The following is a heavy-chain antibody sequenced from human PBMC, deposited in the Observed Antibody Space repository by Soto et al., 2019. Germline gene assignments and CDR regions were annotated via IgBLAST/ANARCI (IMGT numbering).Heavy chain of an antibody. CDR2: ISSSSSYI. CDR3: ARQYCGGDCYSLNYYYGMDV. V-gene: IGHV3-21*01. D-gene: IGHD2-21*02. CDR1: GFTFSSYS. J-gene: IGHJ6*02. Sequence: ESGGGLVKPGGSLRLSCAASGFTFSSYSMNWVRQAPGKGLEWVSSISSSSSYIYYADSVKGRFTISRDNAKNSLYLQMNSLRAEDTAVYYCARQYCGGDCYSLNYYYGMDVWGQGTTVTVSS.